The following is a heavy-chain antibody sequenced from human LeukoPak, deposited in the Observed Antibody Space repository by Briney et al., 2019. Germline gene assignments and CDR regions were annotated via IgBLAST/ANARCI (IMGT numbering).Heavy chain of an antibody. J-gene: IGHJ5*02. CDR2: INPNSGGT. D-gene: IGHD3-3*01. V-gene: IGHV1-2*02. CDR3: AREGASPFWSGYSNWFDP. CDR1: GYTFTGYY. Sequence: ASVKVSCKASGYTFTGYYMHWVRQAPGQGLEWMGWINPNSGGTNYAQKFQGRVTMTRDTSISTAYMELSRLRSDDTAVYYCAREGASPFWSGYSNWFDPWGQGTLVTVSS.